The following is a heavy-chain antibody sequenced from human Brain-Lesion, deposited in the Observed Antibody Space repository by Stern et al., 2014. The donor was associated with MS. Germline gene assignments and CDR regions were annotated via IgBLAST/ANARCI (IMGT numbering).Heavy chain of an antibody. CDR3: AKDGPALVTNWFDP. CDR1: GGTFGTYP. Sequence: VQLLESGPEVKKPGSSAQVSCKASGGTFGTYPITWLRQAPGQGLEWIGRIIPIFGSPNYAQKFQGRVTITADRSTTTVYMKLSSLKSDDAAVYYCAKDGPALVTNWFDPWGRGTLVTVS. CDR2: IIPIFGSP. J-gene: IGHJ5*02. D-gene: IGHD5-18*01. V-gene: IGHV1-69*06.